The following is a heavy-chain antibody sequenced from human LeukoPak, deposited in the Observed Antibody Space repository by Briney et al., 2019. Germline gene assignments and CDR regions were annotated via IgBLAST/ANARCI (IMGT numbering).Heavy chain of an antibody. D-gene: IGHD3-9*01. V-gene: IGHV1-2*02. J-gene: IGHJ4*02. CDR1: GYTFTGYY. CDR3: ARDRYGILTGCLDY. CDR2: INPNSGGT. Sequence: ASVKVSCKASGYTFTGYYMHWVRQAAGQGLEWMGWINPNSGGTNYAQKFQGRVTMTRDTSISTAYMELSRLRSDDTAVYYCARDRYGILTGCLDYWGQGTLVTVSS.